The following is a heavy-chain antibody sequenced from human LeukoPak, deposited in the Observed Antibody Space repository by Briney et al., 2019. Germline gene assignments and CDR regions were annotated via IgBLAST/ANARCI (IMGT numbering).Heavy chain of an antibody. CDR3: AKDLGGDYGGDY. Sequence: GGSLRLSCAAPGFTFSSYGMHWVRQAPGKGLEWVAVISYDGSNKYYADSVKGRFTISRDNSKNTLYLQMNSPRAEDTAVYYCAKDLGGDYGGDYWGQGTLVTVSS. V-gene: IGHV3-30*18. D-gene: IGHD4-17*01. CDR1: GFTFSSYG. J-gene: IGHJ4*02. CDR2: ISYDGSNK.